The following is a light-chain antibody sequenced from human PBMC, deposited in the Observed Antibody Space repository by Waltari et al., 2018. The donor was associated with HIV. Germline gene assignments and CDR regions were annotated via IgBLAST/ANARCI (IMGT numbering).Light chain of an antibody. CDR2: DVT. V-gene: IGLV2-14*03. CDR1: SNDVGGFKL. CDR3: ISYTSSSTLV. J-gene: IGLJ2*01. Sequence: QSALTQPASVSGSPGQSLIVSCTGTSNDVGGFKLVSWYQQHPGKAPKHMISDVTYRPSGVSNRFSGSKSGNTASLTISGLQAEDEADYYCISYTSSSTLVFGGGTKVTVL.